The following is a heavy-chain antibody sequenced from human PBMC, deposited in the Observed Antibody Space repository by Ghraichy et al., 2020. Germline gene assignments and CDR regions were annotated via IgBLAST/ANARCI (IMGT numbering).Heavy chain of an antibody. Sequence: GGSLRLSCAASGFTVSSNYMSWVRQAPGKGLEWVSVIYSGGSTYYADSVKGRFTISRDNSKNTLYLQMNSLRAEDTAVYYCATSGEFLVAYGMDVWGQGTTVTVSS. CDR1: GFTVSSNY. V-gene: IGHV3-53*01. J-gene: IGHJ6*02. D-gene: IGHD3-10*01. CDR2: IYSGGST. CDR3: ATSGEFLVAYGMDV.